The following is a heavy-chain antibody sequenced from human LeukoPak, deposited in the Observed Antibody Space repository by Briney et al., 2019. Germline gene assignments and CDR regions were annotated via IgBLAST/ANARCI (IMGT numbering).Heavy chain of an antibody. D-gene: IGHD2-8*01. CDR2: ISDSGGST. J-gene: IGHJ4*02. CDR3: AKAKPPRNPLMVYAMRGYFDY. V-gene: IGHV3-23*01. Sequence: GGSLRLSCAASGFTFSTYAMNWVRQAPGKGLKWVSTISDSGGSTYFADSVKGRFTISRDNSKNTLYLQMHSLRAEDTAVYYCAKAKPPRNPLMVYAMRGYFDYWGQGTLVTVSS. CDR1: GFTFSTYA.